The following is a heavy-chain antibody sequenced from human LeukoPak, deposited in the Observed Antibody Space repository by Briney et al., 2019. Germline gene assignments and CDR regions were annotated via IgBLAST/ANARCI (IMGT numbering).Heavy chain of an antibody. CDR2: IWYDGSNK. CDR3: ARDLRQWLVGGYFDY. J-gene: IGHJ4*02. V-gene: IGHV3-33*01. D-gene: IGHD6-19*01. Sequence: GGSLRLSCAASGFTFSGYGMHWVRLAPGKGLEWVAVIWYDGSNKYYADSVKGRFTISRDNSKNTLYLQMNSLRAEDTAVYYCARDLRQWLVGGYFDYWGQVTLVTVSS. CDR1: GFTFSGYG.